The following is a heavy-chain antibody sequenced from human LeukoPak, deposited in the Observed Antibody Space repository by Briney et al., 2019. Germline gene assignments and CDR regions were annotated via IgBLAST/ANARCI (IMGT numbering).Heavy chain of an antibody. Sequence: ASVKVSCKASGYTFTGYYMHWVRQATGQGLEWMGWMNPNSGNTGYAQKFQGRVTMTRNTSISTAYMELSSLRSEDTAVYYCARAMAMVRGVIRPYYFDYWGQGTLVTVSS. J-gene: IGHJ4*02. CDR2: MNPNSGNT. CDR1: GYTFTGYY. V-gene: IGHV1-8*02. D-gene: IGHD3-10*01. CDR3: ARAMAMVRGVIRPYYFDY.